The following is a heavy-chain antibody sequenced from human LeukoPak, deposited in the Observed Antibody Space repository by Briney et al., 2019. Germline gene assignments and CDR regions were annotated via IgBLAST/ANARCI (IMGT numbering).Heavy chain of an antibody. CDR3: AKDQGYSYYYLDY. D-gene: IGHD5-18*01. CDR1: GFTFNTHA. V-gene: IGHV3-23*01. J-gene: IGHJ4*02. CDR2: INGNGAST. Sequence: GGSLRLSCAASGFTFNTHAMSWVRQAPGKGLVWVSGINGNGASTYYSDSVKGRFTISRGNSKNTLYLQMSSLRAEDTAVHYCAKDQGYSYYYLDYWGKGTLVTVSS.